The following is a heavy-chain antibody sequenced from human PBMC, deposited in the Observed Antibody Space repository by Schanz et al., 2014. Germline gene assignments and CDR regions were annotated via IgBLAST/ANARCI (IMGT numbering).Heavy chain of an antibody. Sequence: EVQLVESGGGLVQPGGSLRLSCAASGFTFSGYAMSWVRQAPGKGLEWVAIIDGRGITTFYADSVKGRFTISRDNAKNPLSLQMNSLRAEDTAVYYCARGYSNIWSPMAYWGQGTLVTVSS. CDR2: IDGRGITT. CDR1: GFTFSGYA. D-gene: IGHD6-13*01. CDR3: ARGYSNIWSPMAY. V-gene: IGHV3-23*04. J-gene: IGHJ4*02.